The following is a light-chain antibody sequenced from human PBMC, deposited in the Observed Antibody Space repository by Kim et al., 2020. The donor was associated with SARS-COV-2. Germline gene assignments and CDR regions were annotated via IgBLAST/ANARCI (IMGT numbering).Light chain of an antibody. CDR3: SSYTIAGTRV. CDR1: SSDVGAYNY. CDR2: DVN. Sequence: GQSITISCTGTSSDVGAYNYVSWYQQHPGKVPKVMIYDVNNRPSGVSNRFSGSKSGNTDSLTISGLQAEDEADYYCSSYTIAGTRVFGTGTKVTVL. V-gene: IGLV2-14*03. J-gene: IGLJ1*01.